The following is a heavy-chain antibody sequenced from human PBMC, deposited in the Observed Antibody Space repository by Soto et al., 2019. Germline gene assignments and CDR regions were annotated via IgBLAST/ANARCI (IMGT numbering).Heavy chain of an antibody. D-gene: IGHD6-13*01. J-gene: IGHJ4*02. CDR3: ALTGREAAGTVWVGDY. Sequence: PGGSLRLSCAASGFTFSSYAMSWVRQAPGKGLEWVSAISGSGGSTYYADSVKGRFTISRDNSKNTLYLQMNSLRAEDTAVYYCALTGREAAGTVWVGDYWGQGTLVTVSS. CDR1: GFTFSSYA. CDR2: ISGSGGST. V-gene: IGHV3-23*01.